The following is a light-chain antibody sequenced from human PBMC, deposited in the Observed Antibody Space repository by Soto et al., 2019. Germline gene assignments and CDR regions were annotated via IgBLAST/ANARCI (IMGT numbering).Light chain of an antibody. V-gene: IGKV3-11*01. CDR3: QQRAGSST. CDR2: DAS. J-gene: IGKJ5*01. Sequence: EMVLTQSPVTLSLSPLEIATLSCRASQSVSNQLAWYQQKPGQAPRLLIYDASRRVTGIPPRFSGSGSGTDFTLTLSSLEPEDFAVYYCQQRAGSSTFGQGTRLEIK. CDR1: QSVSNQ.